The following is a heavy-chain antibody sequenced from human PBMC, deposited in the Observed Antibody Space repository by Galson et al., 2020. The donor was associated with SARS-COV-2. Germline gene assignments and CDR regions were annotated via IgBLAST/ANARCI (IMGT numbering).Heavy chain of an antibody. Sequence: TGGSLRLSCAASGFTVNTNYMTWVRQAPGKGLEWVSTIYSGGNTYYADSLKGRFTISRQNSENTLYLQMNSLRTDDTAVYYCARVVRSGGAWYYNYWCQGTLVTVSS. CDR2: IYSGGNT. V-gene: IGHV3-53*04. D-gene: IGHD2-21*01. CDR3: ARVVRSGGAWYYNY. J-gene: IGHJ4*02. CDR1: GFTVNTNY.